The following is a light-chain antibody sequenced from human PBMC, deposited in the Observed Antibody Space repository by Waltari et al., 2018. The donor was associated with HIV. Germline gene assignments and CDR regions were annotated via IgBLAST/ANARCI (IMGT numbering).Light chain of an antibody. CDR2: RNN. V-gene: IGLV1-47*01. CDR1: SSNIGSKY. Sequence: QSVLTQPPSASGTPGQRVTISCSGSSSNIGSKYVYWYQQLPGTAPKLLIYRNNQRPSGFPDRFSGSKSGPSASLAISGLRSEDEADYYCAAWDDSLLFGGGTKLTVL. J-gene: IGLJ2*01. CDR3: AAWDDSLL.